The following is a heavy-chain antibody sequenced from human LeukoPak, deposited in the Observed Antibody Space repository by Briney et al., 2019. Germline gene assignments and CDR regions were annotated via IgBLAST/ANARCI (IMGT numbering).Heavy chain of an antibody. D-gene: IGHD3-10*01. Sequence: GGSLRLSCAASGFTFGGHYMSWLRQAPGKGPEWISYISGNGGDIAYADSVKGRFTISRDNAKNSLHLQMNSLRVEDTAVYHCVRHAGRAGGQWGQGALMAVSS. V-gene: IGHV3-11*01. CDR2: ISGNGGDI. CDR1: GFTFGGHY. J-gene: IGHJ4*02. CDR3: VRHAGRAGGQ.